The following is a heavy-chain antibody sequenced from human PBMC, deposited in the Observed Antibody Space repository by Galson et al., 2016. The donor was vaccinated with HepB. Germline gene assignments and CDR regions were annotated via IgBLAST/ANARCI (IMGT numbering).Heavy chain of an antibody. D-gene: IGHD2-2*01. CDR2: IYHSWST. V-gene: IGHV4-30-2*01. CDR3: ARVGPRYSSTMHYFDY. J-gene: IGHJ4*02. CDR1: GESMSIGGYS. Sequence: TLSLTCAVTGESMSIGGYSWSWIRQPPGKGREWIGNIYHSWSTDYNPSLTRRVTIPMDRSKNQSSLKLTSVAAADTAVDYCARVGPRYSSTMHYFDYWGQGSLVTVSS.